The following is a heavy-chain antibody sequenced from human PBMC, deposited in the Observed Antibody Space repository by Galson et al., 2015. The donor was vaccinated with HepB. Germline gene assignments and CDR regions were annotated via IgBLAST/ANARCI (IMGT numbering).Heavy chain of an antibody. J-gene: IGHJ4*02. CDR3: ARTRGAAAGIFDY. Sequence: SLRLSCAASGFTFRNYWMHWVRQAPGKGLVWVSRINSDGTYITYADSVTVRFTISSASAKTTLYLHMNSPRAEDKALYYCARTRGAAAGIFDYWGQGSLVTVSS. CDR2: INSDGTYI. V-gene: IGHV3-74*01. CDR1: GFTFRNYW. D-gene: IGHD6-13*01.